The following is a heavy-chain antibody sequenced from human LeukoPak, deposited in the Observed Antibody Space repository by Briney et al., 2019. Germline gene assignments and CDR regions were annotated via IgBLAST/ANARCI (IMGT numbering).Heavy chain of an antibody. Sequence: RWSLRLSCAASGFTFSNYAMNWVRQAPGKGLEWVSSISGGGETRYYADSAKGRFTISRDNSQNTLYLQMNSLRAEDTAVYYCARDYADYVGYFFFDYWGQGTLVTVSS. D-gene: IGHD4-17*01. J-gene: IGHJ4*02. CDR2: ISGGGETR. CDR3: ARDYADYVGYFFFDY. CDR1: GFTFSNYA. V-gene: IGHV3-23*01.